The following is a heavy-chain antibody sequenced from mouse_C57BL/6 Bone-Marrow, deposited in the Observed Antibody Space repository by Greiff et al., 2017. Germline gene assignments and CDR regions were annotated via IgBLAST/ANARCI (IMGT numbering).Heavy chain of an antibody. CDR1: YTFSRRVH. Sequence: VQLQESGPELARPWASVKISCQAFYTFSRRVHFAIRDTNYWMQWVKQRPGQGLEWIGAIYPGNGDTSYNQKFKGKATLTADKSSRTAYMKLRSLASEDSAVYYCAWGLRPWFAYWGQGTLVTVSA. D-gene: IGHD2-4*01. J-gene: IGHJ3*01. CDR2: GQGLEWIG. CDR3: SEDSAVYYCAWGLRPWFAY. V-gene: IGHV1-87*01.